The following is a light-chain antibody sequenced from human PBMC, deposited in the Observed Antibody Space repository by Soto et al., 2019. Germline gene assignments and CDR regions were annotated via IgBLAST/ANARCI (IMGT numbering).Light chain of an antibody. CDR1: QDISSD. CDR2: AAS. CDR3: QHFFSSPFT. V-gene: IGKV1-33*01. J-gene: IGKJ3*01. Sequence: DVYLTQSPSSLSASVGDRVTITCRASQDISSDVTWYQVKPGQVLKVIIYAASKLDIGVPSRFSGSGSGPRFTLTISSLQPQDFATYYCQHFFSSPFTFGPGTRVDV.